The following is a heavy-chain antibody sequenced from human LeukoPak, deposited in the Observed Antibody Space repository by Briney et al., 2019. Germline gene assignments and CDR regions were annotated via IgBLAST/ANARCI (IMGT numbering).Heavy chain of an antibody. CDR2: IRFDGSNK. J-gene: IGHJ4*02. D-gene: IGHD1/OR15-1a*01. CDR3: VRAYTTAGTYSEP. CDR1: GFTFSSYG. V-gene: IGHV3-30*02. Sequence: AGGSLRLSCAAPGFTFSSYGMHWVRQAPGKGLEGVAFIRFDGSNKYYADSVKGPFTISRDNSKNTLYLQMNRLRAEDTALYYCVRAYTTAGTYSEPWGQGTLVTVSS.